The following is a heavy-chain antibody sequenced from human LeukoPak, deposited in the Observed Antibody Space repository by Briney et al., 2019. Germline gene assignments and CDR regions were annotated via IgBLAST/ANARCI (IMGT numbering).Heavy chain of an antibody. CDR1: GFTFSSYA. D-gene: IGHD6-13*01. Sequence: GGSLRLSCAASGFTFSSYAMSWVRQAPGKGLEWVSAISGSGGSTYYADSVKGRFTISRDNSKNTLYLQMNSLRAEDTAVYYCAKDLGNIPRHGSSWVIDYWGQGTLVTVSS. J-gene: IGHJ4*02. V-gene: IGHV3-23*01. CDR2: ISGSGGST. CDR3: AKDLGNIPRHGSSWVIDY.